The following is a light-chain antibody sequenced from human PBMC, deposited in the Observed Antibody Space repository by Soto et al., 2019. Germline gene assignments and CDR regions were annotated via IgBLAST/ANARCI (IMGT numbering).Light chain of an antibody. J-gene: IGLJ1*01. V-gene: IGLV3-21*02. CDR1: NIGGKS. Sequence: SYELTQTSSVSVAPGQTARTSCGGNNIGGKSVHWYQQKPGQAPVVVVYDDSDRSSGIPERFSGSNSGNTATLTISRVEAGDEAEYHCQVWDDNSDHNVFGTGTKVTVL. CDR3: QVWDDNSDHNV. CDR2: DDS.